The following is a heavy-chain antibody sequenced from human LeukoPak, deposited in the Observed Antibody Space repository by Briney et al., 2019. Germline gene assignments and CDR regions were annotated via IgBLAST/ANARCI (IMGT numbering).Heavy chain of an antibody. CDR1: GFTFSTYW. CDR2: ISGSGGST. Sequence: GGSLRLSCAASGFTFSTYWMSWVRQAPGKGLEWVSAISGSGGSTYYADSVKGRFTISRDNAKNTLYLQMNSLRAEDTAVYYCASYLDCGGDCYDAFDIWGQGTMVTVSS. CDR3: ASYLDCGGDCYDAFDI. J-gene: IGHJ3*02. D-gene: IGHD2-21*02. V-gene: IGHV3-23*01.